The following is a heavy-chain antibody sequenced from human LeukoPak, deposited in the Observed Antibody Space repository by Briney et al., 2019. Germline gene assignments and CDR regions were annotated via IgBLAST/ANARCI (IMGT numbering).Heavy chain of an antibody. V-gene: IGHV4-61*08. CDR3: ARVAVADNAEYFQH. D-gene: IGHD6-19*01. J-gene: IGHJ1*01. Sequence: PSETLSLTCTVSGGSISSGGYYWSWIRQPPGKGLEWIGEIYHSGSTNYNPSLKSRVTISVDKSKNQFSLKLSSVTAADTAVYYCARVAVADNAEYFQHWGQGTLVTVSS. CDR1: GGSISSGGYY. CDR2: IYHSGST.